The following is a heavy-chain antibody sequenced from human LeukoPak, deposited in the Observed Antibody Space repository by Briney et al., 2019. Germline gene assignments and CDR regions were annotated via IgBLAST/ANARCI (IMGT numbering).Heavy chain of an antibody. Sequence: SETLSLTCAVYGGSFSGYYCSWIRQPPGKGLEWIGEINHSGSTNYNPSLKSRVTISVDTSKNQFSLKLSSVTAADTAVYYCARAHYYGSGSYFSHFDYWGQGTLVTVSS. D-gene: IGHD3-10*01. CDR2: INHSGST. CDR1: GGSFSGYY. CDR3: ARAHYYGSGSYFSHFDY. V-gene: IGHV4-34*01. J-gene: IGHJ4*02.